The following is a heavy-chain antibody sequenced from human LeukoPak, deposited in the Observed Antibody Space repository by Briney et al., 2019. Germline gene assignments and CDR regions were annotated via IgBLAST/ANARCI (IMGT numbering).Heavy chain of an antibody. Sequence: GGSLRLSCAASGSTFRSHTMNWVRQAPGKGLEWISYISNTGSVIYYADSVKGRFTISRDNSKNTLYLQMNSLRAEDTAVYYCAKDWSYYYDSSGYYYYFDYWGQGTLVTVSS. CDR3: AKDWSYYYDSSGYYYYFDY. J-gene: IGHJ4*02. V-gene: IGHV3-48*01. CDR2: ISNTGSVI. D-gene: IGHD3-22*01. CDR1: GSTFRSHT.